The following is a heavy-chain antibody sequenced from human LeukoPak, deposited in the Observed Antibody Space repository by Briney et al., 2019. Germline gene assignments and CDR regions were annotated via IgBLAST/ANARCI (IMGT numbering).Heavy chain of an antibody. CDR2: INTNTGNP. D-gene: IGHD1-26*01. Sequence: ASVTVSCTASGYTFTSYAMNWVRQAPGQGLEWMGWINTNTGNPTYAQGFTGRFVFSLDTSVSTAYLQISSLKAKDTAVYYCATKWELSHFDYWGQGTLVTVSS. V-gene: IGHV7-4-1*02. CDR1: GYTFTSYA. CDR3: ATKWELSHFDY. J-gene: IGHJ4*02.